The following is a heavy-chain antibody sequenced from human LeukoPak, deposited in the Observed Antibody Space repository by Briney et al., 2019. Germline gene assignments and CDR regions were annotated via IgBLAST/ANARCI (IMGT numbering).Heavy chain of an antibody. V-gene: IGHV4-59*01. Sequence: SETLSLTCTVSGGSISSYYWSWVRQPPGKGLEWIGNIYYSGSTNYNPSLKSRVTISVDTSKNQFSLKLSSVTAADTAVYYCAQSSSWYTYYFDYWGQGTLVTVSS. J-gene: IGHJ4*02. CDR3: AQSSSWYTYYFDY. CDR1: GGSISSYY. CDR2: IYYSGST. D-gene: IGHD6-13*01.